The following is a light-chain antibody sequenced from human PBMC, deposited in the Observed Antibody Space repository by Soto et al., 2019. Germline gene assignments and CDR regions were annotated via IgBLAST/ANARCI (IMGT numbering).Light chain of an antibody. Sequence: QSVLTQLPSVSGAPGQRVTISCTGSSSNIGAGYDVHWYQQFPGTAPKLLLYGSTNRPSGVPDRFSGSKSGTSASLAIAGLQTEDEADYYCQSYDSSLSAVVFGGGTKLTVL. CDR3: QSYDSSLSAVV. J-gene: IGLJ2*01. CDR1: SSNIGAGYD. V-gene: IGLV1-40*01. CDR2: GST.